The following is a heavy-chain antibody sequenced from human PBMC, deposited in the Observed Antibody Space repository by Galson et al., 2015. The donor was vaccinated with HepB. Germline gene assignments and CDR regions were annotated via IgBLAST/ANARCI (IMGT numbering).Heavy chain of an antibody. CDR3: TRGWVGATRFAY. CDR2: IHSGSDT. J-gene: IGHJ4*02. CDR1: GFTVSSSY. D-gene: IGHD1-26*01. V-gene: IGHV3-53*01. Sequence: SLRLSCAASGFTVSSSYMNWVRQAPGKGLEWVSVIHSGSDTYYADSVKGRFTITRDNSKNTAYLQMTGLRVEDTAVYYCTRGWVGATRFAYWGQGTLVSVSS.